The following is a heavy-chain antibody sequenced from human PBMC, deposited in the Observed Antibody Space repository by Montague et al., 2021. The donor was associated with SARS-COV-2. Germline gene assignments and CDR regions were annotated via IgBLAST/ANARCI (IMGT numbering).Heavy chain of an antibody. CDR1: GFTFSSYD. CDR2: IGTAVDT. Sequence: SLRLSCAASGFTFSSYDMHWVRQATGKGLEWVSAIGTAVDTYYXXXVKGRFTISRDNSKNTLYLQMNSLRAEDTAVYSCARGLTYWYFDLWGRGTLVTVSS. J-gene: IGHJ2*01. D-gene: IGHD3-9*01. V-gene: IGHV3-13*01. CDR3: ARGLTYWYFDL.